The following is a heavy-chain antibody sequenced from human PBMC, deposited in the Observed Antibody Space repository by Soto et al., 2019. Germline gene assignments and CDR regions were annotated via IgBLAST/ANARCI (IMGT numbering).Heavy chain of an antibody. D-gene: IGHD5-12*01. V-gene: IGHV4-39*01. CDR3: ARRVKVATIDY. CDR1: GGSISSNSYY. Sequence: QLQLQESGPGLVKPSETLSLTCTVSGGSISSNSYYWAWIRQPPGKGLEWIGSIYYSGTTFYSPPLKSRVTISVDTSKNQFSLKLTSVTAADTAVYYCARRVKVATIDYWGQGILVTVSS. CDR2: IYYSGTT. J-gene: IGHJ4*02.